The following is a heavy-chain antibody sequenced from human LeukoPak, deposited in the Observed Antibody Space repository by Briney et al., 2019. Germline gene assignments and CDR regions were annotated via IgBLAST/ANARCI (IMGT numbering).Heavy chain of an antibody. CDR1: GGYISSYY. CDR2: IYTSGST. Sequence: SETLSLTCTVSGGYISSYYWSWIRQPAGKGLEWIGRIYTSGSTNYNPSLKSRVTMSVDTSKNQFSLKLCSVTAADTAVYYCARGDPGYCSSTSCHLYYYYMDVWGKGTTVTVSS. CDR3: ARGDPGYCSSTSCHLYYYYMDV. V-gene: IGHV4-4*07. J-gene: IGHJ6*03. D-gene: IGHD2-2*01.